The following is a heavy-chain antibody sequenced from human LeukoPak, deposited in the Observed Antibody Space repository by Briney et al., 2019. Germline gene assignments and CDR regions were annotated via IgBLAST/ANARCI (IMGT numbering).Heavy chain of an antibody. V-gene: IGHV4-34*01. CDR1: GGSFSGYY. CDR3: ARWSSNYYVSSGRRFDP. Sequence: SETLSLTCAVYGGSFSGYYWSWIHQPPGKGLEWIGEINHSGSTNYNPSLKSRVTISVDTSKNQFSLRLTPVTAADTAVYYCARWSSNYYVSSGRRFDPWGQGTLVTVSS. D-gene: IGHD3-22*01. CDR2: INHSGST. J-gene: IGHJ5*02.